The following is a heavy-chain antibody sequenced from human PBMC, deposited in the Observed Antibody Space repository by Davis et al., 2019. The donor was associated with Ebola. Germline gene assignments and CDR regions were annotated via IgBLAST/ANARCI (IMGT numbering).Heavy chain of an antibody. CDR2: IWYDGSNK. V-gene: IGHV3-33*01. CDR3: ARSQDGSITGDAARFDY. D-gene: IGHD6-6*01. Sequence: GGSLRLSCAASGFTFSSYGMHWVRQAPGKGLEWVAVIWYDGSNKYYADSVKGRFTISRDNSKNTLYLQMNSLRAEDTAVYYCARSQDGSITGDAARFDYWGQGTLVTVSS. J-gene: IGHJ4*02. CDR1: GFTFSSYG.